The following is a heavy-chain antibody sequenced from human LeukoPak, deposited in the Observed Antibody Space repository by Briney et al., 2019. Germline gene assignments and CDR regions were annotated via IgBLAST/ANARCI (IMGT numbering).Heavy chain of an antibody. CDR3: ARPADRYDILTGHYLWYFDS. V-gene: IGHV5-51*01. Sequence: GESLKISCKGSGYNFPSHWVGWVRQMPGKGLEWMATINPRDSETRYSPSFQGQVTISADKSITTAYLQWSRLRASDTAMYYCARPADRYDILTGHYLWYFDSWGQGTPVTVSS. D-gene: IGHD3-9*01. CDR2: INPRDSET. CDR1: GYNFPSHW. J-gene: IGHJ4*02.